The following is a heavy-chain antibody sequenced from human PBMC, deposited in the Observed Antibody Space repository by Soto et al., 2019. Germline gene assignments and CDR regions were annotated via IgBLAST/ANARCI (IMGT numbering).Heavy chain of an antibody. CDR3: AITYCRDNSCPRDFDF. J-gene: IGHJ4*02. CDR1: GGTFNTYT. CDR2: FIPILDMA. V-gene: IGHV1-69*02. Sequence: QVQVVQSGAEVKKPESSVKVSCKPSGGTFNTYTVNWVRLAPGHGREWMGRFIPILDMANYAQKFQDRVTITADRSTFTAYMELNSLTSDDTAVYYCAITYCRDNSCPRDFDFWGTGTRVTVSS. D-gene: IGHD2-15*01.